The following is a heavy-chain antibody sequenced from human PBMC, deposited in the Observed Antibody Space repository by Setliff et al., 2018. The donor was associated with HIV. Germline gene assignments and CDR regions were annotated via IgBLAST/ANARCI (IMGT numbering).Heavy chain of an antibody. CDR2: IYSGGST. J-gene: IGHJ4*02. CDR3: ASGREAVAGALHFDY. D-gene: IGHD6-19*01. V-gene: IGHV4-59*08. Sequence: PSETLSLTCTVSGGSISSYFWSWIRQPPGKGLEWLGCIYSGGSTNYNPSLESRVTISMDTSKNQFSLKLNSVTAADTAVYYCASGREAVAGALHFDYWGQGPLVTVSS. CDR1: GGSISSYF.